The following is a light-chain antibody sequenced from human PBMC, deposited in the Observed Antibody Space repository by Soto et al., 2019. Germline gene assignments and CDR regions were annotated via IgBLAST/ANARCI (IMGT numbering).Light chain of an antibody. V-gene: IGLV2-14*01. CDR3: SSYTSSSTLV. J-gene: IGLJ2*01. CDR1: SSDVGGYNH. Sequence: QSALTQPASVSESPGQSITISCTGTSSDVGGYNHVSWYQQHPGKAPKLMIYEVSNRPSGVSDRFSGSKSGNTASLTISGLQAEDEADYHCSSYTSSSTLVFGGGTQLTVL. CDR2: EVS.